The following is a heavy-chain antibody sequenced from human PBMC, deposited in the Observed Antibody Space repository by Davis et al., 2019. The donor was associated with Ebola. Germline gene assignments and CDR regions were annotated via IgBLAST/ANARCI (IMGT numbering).Heavy chain of an antibody. J-gene: IGHJ6*02. Sequence: PSETLSLTCTVSGGSISSYYWSWIRQPPGKGLEWIGYIYYSGSTNYNPSLKSRVTISVDTSKNQFSLKLSSVTAADTAVYYCARATVTTLVAEPGEYGMDVWGQGTTVTVS. D-gene: IGHD4-11*01. CDR2: IYYSGST. CDR1: GGSISSYY. CDR3: ARATVTTLVAEPGEYGMDV. V-gene: IGHV4-59*01.